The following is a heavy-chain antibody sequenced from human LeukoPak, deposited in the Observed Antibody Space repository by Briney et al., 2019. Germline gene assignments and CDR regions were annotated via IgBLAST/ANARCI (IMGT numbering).Heavy chain of an antibody. CDR1: GGSISSYY. CDR2: IHYSGST. CDR3: ARHGYDILTGSI. D-gene: IGHD3-9*01. J-gene: IGHJ3*02. V-gene: IGHV4-59*08. Sequence: PSETLSLTCTVSGGSISSYYWSWIRQSPGEGLEWIGYIHYSGSTNYNPSLKSRVTMSVDTSKNQFSLKLSSVTAADTAVYYCARHGYDILTGSIWGQGTMVTVSS.